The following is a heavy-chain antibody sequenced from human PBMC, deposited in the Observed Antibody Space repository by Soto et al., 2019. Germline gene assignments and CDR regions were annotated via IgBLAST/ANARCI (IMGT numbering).Heavy chain of an antibody. CDR2: IIPIFGTA. D-gene: IGHD1-1*01. Sequence: QVQLVQSGAEVKKPGSSVKVSCKASGGTFSSYAISWVRQAPGQGLEWRGGIIPIFGTANYAQKFQARVTIXXDXSXXPAYMELSSLRSEDTAVYYSARSEYRDGDNGAFHIWGQGTMVTVSS. CDR3: ARSEYRDGDNGAFHI. CDR1: GGTFSSYA. V-gene: IGHV1-69*12. J-gene: IGHJ3*02.